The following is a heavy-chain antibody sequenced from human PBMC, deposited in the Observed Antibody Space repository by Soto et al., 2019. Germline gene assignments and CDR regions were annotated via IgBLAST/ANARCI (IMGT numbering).Heavy chain of an antibody. Sequence: ASVKVSCKASGYSFTDYHIHWVRQAPGRGLEWLGRINPKSGGTSTAQKFQGWVTMTRDRSISTVYMELTRLRSDDTAVYFCARGHSTDCSNGVRSFFYNHEMDVWGQGTTVTVSS. CDR3: ARGHSTDCSNGVRSFFYNHEMDV. D-gene: IGHD2-8*01. CDR2: INPKSGGT. CDR1: GYSFTDYH. V-gene: IGHV1-2*04. J-gene: IGHJ6*02.